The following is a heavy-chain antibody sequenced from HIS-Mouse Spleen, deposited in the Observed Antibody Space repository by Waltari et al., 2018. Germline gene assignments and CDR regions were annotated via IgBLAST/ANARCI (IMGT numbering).Heavy chain of an antibody. CDR2: IYYSGST. V-gene: IGHV4-39*07. CDR1: VGCISSSSYY. CDR3: AREIPYSSSWYDWYFDL. J-gene: IGHJ2*01. D-gene: IGHD6-13*01. Sequence: LQLQESGPGLVKPSATPSLPCPLSVGCISSSSYYLGWIRQPPGKGLEWIGSIYYSGSTYYNPSLKSRVTISVDTSKNQFSLKLSSVTAADTAVYYCAREIPYSSSWYDWYFDLWGRGTLVTVSS.